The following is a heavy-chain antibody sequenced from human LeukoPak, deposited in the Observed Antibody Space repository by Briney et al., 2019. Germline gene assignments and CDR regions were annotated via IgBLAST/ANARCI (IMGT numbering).Heavy chain of an antibody. Sequence: ASVKVSCKASGYTFTSYYMHWVRQAPGQGLEWMGIVNPSGGSTSYAQKFQGRVTMTRDTSTSTVYMELSSLRSEDTAVYYCARDFGYDSSGYYTPFDYWGQGTLVTVSS. V-gene: IGHV1-46*01. CDR2: VNPSGGST. D-gene: IGHD3-22*01. CDR3: ARDFGYDSSGYYTPFDY. CDR1: GYTFTSYY. J-gene: IGHJ4*02.